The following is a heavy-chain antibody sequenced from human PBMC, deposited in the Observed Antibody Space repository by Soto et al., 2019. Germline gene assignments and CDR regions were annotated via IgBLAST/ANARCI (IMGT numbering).Heavy chain of an antibody. V-gene: IGHV6-1*01. D-gene: IGHD7-27*01. CDR2: TYYRSKWYN. J-gene: IGHJ3*02. Sequence: SPTLSLPCAISGDSVSSNSAAWSWIRQSPSRGLEWLGRTYYRSKWYNDYTLSVKSRITINPDTSKNQFSLQLNSVTPGDTAVYYCARFLGRYDAFDIWGQGTVVTVSS. CDR1: GDSVSSNSAA. CDR3: ARFLGRYDAFDI.